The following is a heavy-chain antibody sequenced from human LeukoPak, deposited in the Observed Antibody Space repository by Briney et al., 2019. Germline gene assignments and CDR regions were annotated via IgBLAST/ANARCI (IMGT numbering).Heavy chain of an antibody. J-gene: IGHJ4*02. Sequence: GGSLRLSCAASGFTFSSYGMHWVRQTPGKGLEWVAFIRYDGSNKNHVDSVKGRFTISRDNSKNTLYLQMNSLRDEDTAVYYCAKDPEAYCGADCYSGRPDYWGQGTLVTVSS. D-gene: IGHD2-21*02. CDR1: GFTFSSYG. CDR2: IRYDGSNK. V-gene: IGHV3-30*02. CDR3: AKDPEAYCGADCYSGRPDY.